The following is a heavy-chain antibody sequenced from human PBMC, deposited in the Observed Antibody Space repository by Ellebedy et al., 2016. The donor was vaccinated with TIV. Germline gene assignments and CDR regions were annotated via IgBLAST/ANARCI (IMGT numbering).Heavy chain of an antibody. CDR1: GGSFSGYY. D-gene: IGHD1/OR15-1a*01. CDR3: VRGSDWNKVGY. CDR2: IYYSGST. J-gene: IGHJ4*02. V-gene: IGHV4-34*01. Sequence: SETLSLTCAVYGGSFSGYYWSWIRKPPGKGLEWIGYIYYSGSTYYNPSLKSRVIISVDTSKNHFSLKLTSVTAADTAVYYCVRGSDWNKVGYWGQGTLVTVSS.